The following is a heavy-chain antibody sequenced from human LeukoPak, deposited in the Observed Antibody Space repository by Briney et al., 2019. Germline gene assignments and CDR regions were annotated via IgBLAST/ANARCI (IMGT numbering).Heavy chain of an antibody. V-gene: IGHV1-46*01. Sequence: ASVKVSCKASGYTFTSYYIRWVRQAPGQGLEWMGIINPRGGSTRYAQKFQGRVTMTGDTSTSTVYMELSSLRFEDTAVYYCARDRSDTAMGYWGQGTLVTVSS. J-gene: IGHJ4*02. D-gene: IGHD5-18*01. CDR3: ARDRSDTAMGY. CDR1: GYTFTSYY. CDR2: INPRGGST.